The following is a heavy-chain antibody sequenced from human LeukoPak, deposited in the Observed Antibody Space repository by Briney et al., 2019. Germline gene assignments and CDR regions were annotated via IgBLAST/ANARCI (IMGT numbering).Heavy chain of an antibody. V-gene: IGHV3-23*01. J-gene: IGHJ4*02. CDR2: ISGSDGST. CDR1: GFTFSSYA. Sequence: GGSLRLSCAASGFTFSSYAMSWVRQAPGKGLECVSSISGSDGSTYYADFVKGRFTISRDNSKNTLYLQMNSLRAEDTAVYYCAKAGNIRFDYWGQGTLVTVSS. D-gene: IGHD2/OR15-2a*01. CDR3: AKAGNIRFDY.